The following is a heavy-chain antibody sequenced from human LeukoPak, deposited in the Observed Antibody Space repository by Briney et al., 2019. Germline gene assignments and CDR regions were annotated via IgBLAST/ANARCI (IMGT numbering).Heavy chain of an antibody. J-gene: IGHJ6*03. CDR2: IYTSGST. D-gene: IGHD3-10*01. V-gene: IGHV4-4*07. CDR3: ARVRWFGESPIPNYYYYMDV. Sequence: PSETLSLTCTVSGGSISSYYWSWIRQPAGKGLEWIGRIYTSGSTNYNPSLKSRVTMSVDTSKNQFSLKLSSVTAADTAVYYCARVRWFGESPIPNYYYYMDVWGKGTTVTVSS. CDR1: GGSISSYY.